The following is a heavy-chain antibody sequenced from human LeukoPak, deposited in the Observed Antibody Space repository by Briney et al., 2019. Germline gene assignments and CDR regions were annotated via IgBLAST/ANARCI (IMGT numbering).Heavy chain of an antibody. Sequence: GASVKVSCKASGYTFTSYGISWVRQAPGQGLEWMGWISAYNGNTNYAQKLQGRVTMTTDTSTSTAYMELRSLRSDDTAVYYCARARKDIVVVTAARKNFDYWGQGTLVTVSS. CDR3: ARARKDIVVVTAARKNFDY. J-gene: IGHJ4*02. CDR1: GYTFTSYG. V-gene: IGHV1-18*01. D-gene: IGHD2-2*01. CDR2: ISAYNGNT.